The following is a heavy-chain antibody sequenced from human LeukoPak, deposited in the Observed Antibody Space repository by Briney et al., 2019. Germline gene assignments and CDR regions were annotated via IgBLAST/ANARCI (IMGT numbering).Heavy chain of an antibody. Sequence: GASVKVSRKASGGTFSSYAISWVRQAPGQGLEWMGGIIPIFGTANYAQKFQGRVTITADESTSTAYMELSSLRSEDTAVYYCARDWYTAMVPRGLFDYWGQGTLVTVSS. V-gene: IGHV1-69*13. D-gene: IGHD5-18*01. CDR3: ARDWYTAMVPRGLFDY. CDR1: GGTFSSYA. J-gene: IGHJ4*02. CDR2: IIPIFGTA.